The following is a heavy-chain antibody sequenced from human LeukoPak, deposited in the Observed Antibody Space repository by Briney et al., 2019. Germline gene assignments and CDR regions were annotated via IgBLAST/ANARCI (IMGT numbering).Heavy chain of an antibody. CDR1: GFTFSSYW. Sequence: GGSLRLSCAASGFTFSSYWMHWVRQAPGKGLVWVSRINSDGSSTSYADSVKGRFTISRDNAKNSLYLQMNSLRAEDTAVYYCARDNPRSYYYYMDVWGEGTTVTVSS. CDR2: INSDGSST. J-gene: IGHJ6*03. V-gene: IGHV3-74*01. CDR3: ARDNPRSYYYYMDV. D-gene: IGHD1-14*01.